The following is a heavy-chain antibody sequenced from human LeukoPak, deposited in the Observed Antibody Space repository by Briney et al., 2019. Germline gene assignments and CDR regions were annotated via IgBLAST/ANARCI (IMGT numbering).Heavy chain of an antibody. D-gene: IGHD5-24*01. CDR1: GYSISSGYY. CDR3: ARRDGYNGEFDY. CDR2: IYHSGSN. J-gene: IGHJ4*02. Sequence: PSETLSFTCAVSGYSISSGYYWAWIRQPPGKGLEWIGSIYHSGSNYYNPSLKSRVTISIDTSKNQFSLKLTSVTAADTAVYYCARRDGYNGEFDYWGQGTLVTVSS. V-gene: IGHV4-38-2*01.